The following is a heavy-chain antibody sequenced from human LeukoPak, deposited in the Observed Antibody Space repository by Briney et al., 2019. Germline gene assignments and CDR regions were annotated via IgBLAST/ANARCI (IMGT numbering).Heavy chain of an antibody. D-gene: IGHD6-19*01. CDR2: INHRGNN. V-gene: IGHV4-34*01. Sequence: LRLFCAASGFPFNRNMMNWVSPPPGRGLEGSGEINHRGNNNYNPPLKSRVTISVDTSKSQFSLKLGSVTAADTAVYYCARGGWYGRGYYYYVGMDVWGQGTTVTVPS. CDR3: ARGGWYGRGYYYYVGMDV. CDR1: GFPFNRNM. J-gene: IGHJ6*02.